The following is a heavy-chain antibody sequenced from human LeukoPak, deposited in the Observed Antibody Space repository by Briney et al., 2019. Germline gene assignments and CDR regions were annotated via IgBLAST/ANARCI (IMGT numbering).Heavy chain of an antibody. CDR3: ARGGYGDWFDP. CDR2: IYYSGST. Sequence: SETLSLTCTVSGGSISSYYWSWIRQPPGKGLEWIGYIYYSGSTNYNPSLKSRVTISVDTSKNQFSLKLSSVTAADTAVYYCARGGYGDWFDPWGQGTLSPSPQ. V-gene: IGHV4-59*01. D-gene: IGHD5-12*01. J-gene: IGHJ5*02. CDR1: GGSISSYY.